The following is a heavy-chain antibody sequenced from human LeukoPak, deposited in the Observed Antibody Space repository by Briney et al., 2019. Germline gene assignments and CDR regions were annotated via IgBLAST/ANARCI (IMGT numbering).Heavy chain of an antibody. J-gene: IGHJ4*02. Sequence: ASVKVSCKASGYTFTGYYMHWVRQAPGQGLEWMGWINPNSGGTNYAQKFQGRVTMTRDTSISTAYMEPSRLRSDDTAVYYCATRDPYSYGYFDYWGQGTLVTVSS. CDR1: GYTFTGYY. CDR2: INPNSGGT. D-gene: IGHD5-18*01. V-gene: IGHV1-2*02. CDR3: ATRDPYSYGYFDY.